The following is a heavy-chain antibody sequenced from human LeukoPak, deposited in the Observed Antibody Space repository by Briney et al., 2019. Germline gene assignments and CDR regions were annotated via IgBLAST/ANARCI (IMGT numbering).Heavy chain of an antibody. D-gene: IGHD3-22*01. J-gene: IGHJ6*03. CDR1: GFTFSNYE. V-gene: IGHV3-66*01. Sequence: GRSLRLSCAASGFTFSNYEMNWVRQAPGKGLEWVSVIYSGGSTYYADSVKGRFTISRDNSKNTLYLQMNSLRAEDTAVYYCATMTGYYDSSDYYYYYYYMDVWGKGTTVTISS. CDR3: ATMTGYYDSSDYYYYYYYMDV. CDR2: IYSGGST.